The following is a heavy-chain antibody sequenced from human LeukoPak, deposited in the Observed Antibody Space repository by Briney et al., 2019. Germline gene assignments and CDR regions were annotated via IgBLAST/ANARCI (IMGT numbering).Heavy chain of an antibody. V-gene: IGHV1-46*01. J-gene: IGHJ3*02. Sequence: ASVKVSCKASGYTFTGYYMHWVRQAPGQGLEWMGIINPSGGSTSYAQKFQGRVTMTRDMSTSTVYMDLSSLRSEDTAVYYCAIGNILVGATFRAFDIWGQGTMVAVSS. CDR3: AIGNILVGATFRAFDI. CDR1: GYTFTGYY. D-gene: IGHD1-26*01. CDR2: INPSGGST.